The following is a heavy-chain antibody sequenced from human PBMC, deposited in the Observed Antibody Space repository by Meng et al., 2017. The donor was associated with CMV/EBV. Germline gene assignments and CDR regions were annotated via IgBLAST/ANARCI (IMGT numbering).Heavy chain of an antibody. CDR3: AKPIRFLEWLNGMDV. CDR1: GFTFSSYG. Sequence: GESLKISCAASGFTFSSYGMHWVRQAPGKGLEWVAVIRYDGSNKYYADSVKGRFTISRDNSKNTLYLQMNSLRAEDTAVYYCAKPIRFLEWLNGMDVWGQGTTVTVSS. J-gene: IGHJ6*02. V-gene: IGHV3-30*02. CDR2: IRYDGSNK. D-gene: IGHD3-3*01.